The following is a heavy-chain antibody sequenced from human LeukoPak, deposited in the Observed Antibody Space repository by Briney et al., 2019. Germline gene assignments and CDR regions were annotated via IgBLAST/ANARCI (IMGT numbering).Heavy chain of an antibody. J-gene: IGHJ4*02. D-gene: IGHD5-18*01. CDR2: ISSSSDYV. CDR3: ARRAMTERGHSYGLDY. CDR1: GFTFRTYS. Sequence: GGSLRLSCAASGFTFRTYSMNWVRQAPGKGLEWVSSISSSSDYVYYADSVKGRFTISRDNAKNSMYLQMNSLRAEDTAVYYCARRAMTERGHSYGLDYWGQGTLVTVSS. V-gene: IGHV3-21*06.